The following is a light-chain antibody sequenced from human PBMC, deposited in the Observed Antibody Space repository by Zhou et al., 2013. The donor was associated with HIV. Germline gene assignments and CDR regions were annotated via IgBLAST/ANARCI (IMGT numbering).Light chain of an antibody. CDR2: ASS. Sequence: DIQMTQSPSSLSASVGDKVTISCRASQNITNSLNWYQQRPGKAPNLLIFASSSLQSGVPSRFSGTGSGTDFFLSISRLQPEDFASYFCQQTFSVPRTFGQG. J-gene: IGKJ1*01. CDR3: QQTFSVPRT. CDR1: QNITNS. V-gene: IGKV1-39*01.